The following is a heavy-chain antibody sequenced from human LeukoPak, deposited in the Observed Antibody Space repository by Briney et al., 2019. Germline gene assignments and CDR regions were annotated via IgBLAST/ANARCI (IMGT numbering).Heavy chain of an antibody. J-gene: IGHJ4*02. V-gene: IGHV1-69*04. CDR1: GGTFSSYA. CDR3: ARETTYGDYDY. Sequence: ASVKVSCKASGGTFSSYAISWVRQAPGQGLEWMGRIIPIFGIANYAQKFQGRVTITADKSTSTAYMELSSLRSADTAVYYCARETTYGDYDYWGQGTLVTVSS. CDR2: IIPIFGIA. D-gene: IGHD4-17*01.